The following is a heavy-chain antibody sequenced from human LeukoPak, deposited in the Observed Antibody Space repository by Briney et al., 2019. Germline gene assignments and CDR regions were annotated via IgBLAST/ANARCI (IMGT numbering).Heavy chain of an antibody. J-gene: IGHJ6*03. D-gene: IGHD5-12*01. CDR1: GFTFSSNY. CDR2: IYSGGGT. CDR3: ATWSGGYDLDYYDIDV. Sequence: GGSLRLSCAASGFTFSSNYMSWVRQAPGKGVGGGSVIYSGGGTSSAASVKGRFAITTHNSNNTLYLRMNSLRADDTAVYYCATWSGGYDLDYYDIDVWGNVTTVTVS. V-gene: IGHV3-53*04.